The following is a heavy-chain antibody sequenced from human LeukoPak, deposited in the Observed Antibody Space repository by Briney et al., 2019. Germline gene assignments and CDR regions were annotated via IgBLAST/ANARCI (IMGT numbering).Heavy chain of an antibody. CDR2: INHSGST. CDR3: ARRGRWLQSSSFDY. J-gene: IGHJ4*02. V-gene: IGHV4-34*01. D-gene: IGHD5-24*01. CDR1: GGSISSYY. Sequence: SETLSLTCTVSGGSISSYYWSWIRQPPGKGLEWIGEINHSGSTNYNPSLKSRVTISVDTSKNQFSLKLSSVTAADTAVYYCARRGRWLQSSSFDYWGQGTLVTVSS.